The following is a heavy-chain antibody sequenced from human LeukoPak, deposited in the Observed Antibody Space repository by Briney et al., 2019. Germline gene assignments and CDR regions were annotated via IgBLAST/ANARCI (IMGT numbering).Heavy chain of an antibody. CDR3: ARGLAAYYYYYGMDV. CDR1: GYTFTSYD. J-gene: IGHJ6*02. V-gene: IGHV1-8*01. Sequence: ASVKVSCKASGYTFTSYDINWVRQATGQGLEWMGWMNPNSGNTGYAQKFQGRVTMTRNTSTSTAYMELSSLRSEDTAVYYCARGLAAYYYYYGMDVWGQGTTVTVSS. D-gene: IGHD6-13*01. CDR2: MNPNSGNT.